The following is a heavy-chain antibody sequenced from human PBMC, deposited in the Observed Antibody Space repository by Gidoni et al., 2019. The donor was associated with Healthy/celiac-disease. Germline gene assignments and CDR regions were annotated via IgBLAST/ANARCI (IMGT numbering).Heavy chain of an antibody. Sequence: QVQLVESGGGLVKPGGSLRLSCAASGFTFSYYYMSWIRQARGKGLEWVSSISSSGSTIYYADSVKGRFTISRYNAKNSLYLQMNSLSAEDTAVYYCAIEASSGWYGRYFDYWGQGTLVTVSS. J-gene: IGHJ4*02. CDR2: ISSSGSTI. V-gene: IGHV3-11*01. CDR1: GFTFSYYY. D-gene: IGHD6-19*01. CDR3: AIEASSGWYGRYFDY.